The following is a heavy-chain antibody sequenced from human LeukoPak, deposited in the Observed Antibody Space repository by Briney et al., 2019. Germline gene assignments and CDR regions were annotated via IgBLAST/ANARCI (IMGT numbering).Heavy chain of an antibody. J-gene: IGHJ4*02. D-gene: IGHD3-10*01. CDR3: ATDRGDGTFDY. V-gene: IGHV1-24*01. CDR2: FDPEDGET. Sequence: SXKVXGXXLTELSMHWVRQAPGKGLEWMGGFDPEDGETIYAQKFQGRVTMTEDTSTDTAYMELSSLRSEDTAVYYCATDRGDGTFDYWGQGTLVTVSS. CDR1: GXXLTELS.